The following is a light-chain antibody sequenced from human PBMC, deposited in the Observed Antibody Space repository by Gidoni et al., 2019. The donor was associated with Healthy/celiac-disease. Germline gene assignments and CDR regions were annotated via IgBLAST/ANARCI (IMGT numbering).Light chain of an antibody. CDR3: SSYTSSSTYV. Sequence: QSALTQPASVSGSPGQSITISCTGTSSDVGGYNYVSWYQQLPGKAPKLMIYEVSNRPSGVSNRFSGSKSGNTASLIISGLQAEDEADYYCSSYTSSSTYVFGTGTKVTVL. J-gene: IGLJ1*01. V-gene: IGLV2-14*01. CDR2: EVS. CDR1: SSDVGGYNY.